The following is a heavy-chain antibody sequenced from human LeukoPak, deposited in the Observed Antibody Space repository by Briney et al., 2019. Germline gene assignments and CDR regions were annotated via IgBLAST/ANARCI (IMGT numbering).Heavy chain of an antibody. CDR3: GRLMAGLD. CDR2: IYHTGST. CDR1: GGSISTNNW. V-gene: IGHV4-4*02. D-gene: IGHD6-19*01. Sequence: SETLSLTCAVSGGSISTNNWWSWVRQPPGRGLEWIADIYHTGSTNYSPSLKSRVTISVDKSKNQFFLTLNSVTAADTAVYYCGRLMAGLDWGQGTLVTVSS. J-gene: IGHJ4*02.